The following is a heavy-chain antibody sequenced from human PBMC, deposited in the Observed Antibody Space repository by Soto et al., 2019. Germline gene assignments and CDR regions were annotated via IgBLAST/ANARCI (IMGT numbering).Heavy chain of an antibody. J-gene: IGHJ5*02. CDR1: GYTFTSYG. CDR2: ISAYNGNT. CDR3: ARDVVVVPAANWFNP. D-gene: IGHD2-2*01. V-gene: IGHV1-18*01. Sequence: ASVKVSCKASGYTFTSYGISWVRQAPGQGLEWMGWISAYNGNTNYAQKLQGRVTMTTDTSTSTAYMELRSLRSDDTAVYYCARDVVVVPAANWFNPWGQGTLVTVSS.